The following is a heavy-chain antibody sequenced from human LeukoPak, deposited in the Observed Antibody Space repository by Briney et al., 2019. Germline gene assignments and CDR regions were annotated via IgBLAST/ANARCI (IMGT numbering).Heavy chain of an antibody. D-gene: IGHD7-27*01. V-gene: IGHV3-33*06. J-gene: IGHJ4*02. CDR3: AKDGGLWVSAHWGDS. CDR1: GFTVSSNY. Sequence: GGSLRLSCAASGFTVSSNYMSWVRQAPGKGLEWVAVIWYDGSNKYYADSVKGRFTVSRDDSKNTLYLQMNSLRAEDTAVYYCAKDGGLWVSAHWGDSWGRGTLVTVSS. CDR2: IWYDGSNK.